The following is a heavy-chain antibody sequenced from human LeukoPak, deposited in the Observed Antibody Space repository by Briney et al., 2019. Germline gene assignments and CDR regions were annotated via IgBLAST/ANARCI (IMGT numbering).Heavy chain of an antibody. Sequence: PGGSLRLSCAASGFTFGSYSMTWVRQAPGKGLEWVSLIDSNSNFMNYADSVKGRFTISRDNAKKSLYLEMNSLRAEDTAVYYCAKGYRAYDSRYLFDYCGQGTLVTVSS. J-gene: IGHJ4*02. CDR3: AKGYRAYDSRYLFDY. V-gene: IGHV3-21*01. D-gene: IGHD5-12*01. CDR1: GFTFGSYS. CDR2: IDSNSNFM.